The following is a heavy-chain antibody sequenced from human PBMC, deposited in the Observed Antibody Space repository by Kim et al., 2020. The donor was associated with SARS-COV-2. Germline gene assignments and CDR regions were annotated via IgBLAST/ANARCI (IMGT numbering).Heavy chain of an antibody. D-gene: IGHD3-10*01. CDR2: ISYDGSNK. CDR3: ARGSYGSGSNYVDY. J-gene: IGHJ4*02. Sequence: GGSLRLSCAASGFTFSSYGMHWVRQAPGKGLEWVAVISYDGSNKYYADSVKGRFTISRDNSKNTLYLQMNSLRAEDTAVYYCARGSYGSGSNYVDYWGQG. V-gene: IGHV3-33*05. CDR1: GFTFSSYG.